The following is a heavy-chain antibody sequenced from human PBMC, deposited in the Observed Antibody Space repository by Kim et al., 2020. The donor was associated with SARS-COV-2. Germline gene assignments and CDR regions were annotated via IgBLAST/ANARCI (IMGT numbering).Heavy chain of an antibody. Sequence: SETLSLTCTVSSGSISSYYWSWIRQPPGKGLEWIGYIYYSGSTNYNPSLKSRVTISVDTSKNQFSLKLSSVTAADTAVYYCARGFDYWGQGTLVTVSS. V-gene: IGHV4-59*01. J-gene: IGHJ4*02. CDR1: SGSISSYY. CDR2: IYYSGST. CDR3: ARGFDY.